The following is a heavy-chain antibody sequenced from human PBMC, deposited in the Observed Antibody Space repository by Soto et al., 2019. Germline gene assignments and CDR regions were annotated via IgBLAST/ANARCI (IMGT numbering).Heavy chain of an antibody. J-gene: IGHJ6*02. CDR1: QSTFSKSI. V-gene: IGHV3-30-3*01. CDR3: VRDLEDFANYKLYYGMSV. D-gene: IGHD4-4*01. Sequence: GGSLRLSCAASQSTFSKSIIHWVRQAPGKGLEWLALVTPNGFTQAHTDSVKGRFSISRDPSKNTLYLQMTSLRAEDAAVYYCVRDLEDFANYKLYYGMSVWGQGTTVTVSS. CDR2: VTPNGFTQ.